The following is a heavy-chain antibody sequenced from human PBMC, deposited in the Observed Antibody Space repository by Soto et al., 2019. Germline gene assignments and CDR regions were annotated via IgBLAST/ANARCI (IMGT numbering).Heavy chain of an antibody. Sequence: ETLSLTGAVTGDSVTSRHWWTWVRQPPGKGLQWIGETFRSGTTNYNPSLNGRVTIFLDKSRSQVSLTLTSVTAADTAMYYCASNYVTRGYSSFDKWGQGTMVTVSS. CDR2: TFRSGTT. V-gene: IGHV4-4*02. CDR1: GDSVTSRHW. D-gene: IGHD5-12*01. CDR3: ASNYVTRGYSSFDK. J-gene: IGHJ3*02.